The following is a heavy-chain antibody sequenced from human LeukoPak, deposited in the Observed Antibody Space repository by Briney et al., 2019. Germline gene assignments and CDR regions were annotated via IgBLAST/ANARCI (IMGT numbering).Heavy chain of an antibody. D-gene: IGHD1-26*01. CDR2: ISSSGSTI. Sequence: GGSLRLSCAASGFTFSSYWMHWVRQAPGKGLEWVSYISSSGSTIYYADSVEGRFTISRDNAKNSLYLQMNSLRAEDTAVYYCARVRQYSGSSFDYWGQGTLVTVSS. J-gene: IGHJ4*02. V-gene: IGHV3-48*04. CDR3: ARVRQYSGSSFDY. CDR1: GFTFSSYW.